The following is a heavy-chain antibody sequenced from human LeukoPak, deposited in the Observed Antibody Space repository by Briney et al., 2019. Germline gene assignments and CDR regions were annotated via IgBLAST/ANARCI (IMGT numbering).Heavy chain of an antibody. Sequence: PGGSLRLSCAASGFTFSSYGMHWVRQAPGKGLEWVAFIRYDRSNKYYADSVKGRFTISRDNSKNTLYLQMNSLRAEDTAVYYCARDDRRGLNYFDYWGQGTLVTVSS. J-gene: IGHJ4*02. CDR3: ARDDRRGLNYFDY. CDR1: GFTFSSYG. D-gene: IGHD3-10*01. CDR2: IRYDRSNK. V-gene: IGHV3-30*02.